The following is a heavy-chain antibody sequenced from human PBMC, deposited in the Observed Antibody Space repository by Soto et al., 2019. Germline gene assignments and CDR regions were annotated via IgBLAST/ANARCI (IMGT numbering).Heavy chain of an antibody. J-gene: IGHJ6*02. CDR3: ARDGAVARPVAGYSHYYYDLDV. Sequence: QDQLVQSGAEVKKPWASVTVSCKASGYSFTNYGVTWLRQAPGQGLEWMGWISASNGNTHYAQNLQGRLTITTDATSSTAYMVLMSLRSDDTAVYYCARDGAVARPVAGYSHYYYDLDVWGQGTTVTVSS. CDR1: GYSFTNYG. D-gene: IGHD3-9*01. CDR2: ISASNGNT. V-gene: IGHV1-18*01.